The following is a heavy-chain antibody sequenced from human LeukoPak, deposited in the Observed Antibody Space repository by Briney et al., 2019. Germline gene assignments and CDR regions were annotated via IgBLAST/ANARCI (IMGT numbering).Heavy chain of an antibody. CDR2: ISGSGGST. CDR3: AKDLDYGDYSFDY. V-gene: IGHV3-23*01. D-gene: IGHD4-17*01. Sequence: GGSLRLSCAASGFTFSSYAMSWVRQAPGKGLEWVSAISGSGGSTYCADSVKGRFTISRDNSKNTLYLQMNSLRAEDTAVYYCAKDLDYGDYSFDYWGQGTLVTVSS. CDR1: GFTFSSYA. J-gene: IGHJ4*02.